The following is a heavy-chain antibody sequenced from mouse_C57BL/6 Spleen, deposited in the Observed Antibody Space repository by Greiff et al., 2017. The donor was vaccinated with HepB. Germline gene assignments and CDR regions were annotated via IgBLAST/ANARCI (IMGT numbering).Heavy chain of an antibody. J-gene: IGHJ4*01. CDR3: ASGGYYGSWNAMDY. D-gene: IGHD1-1*01. CDR1: GYTFSSSW. CDR2: IYPGDGDT. Sequence: QVQLKESGPELVKPGASVKISCKASGYTFSSSWMNWVKQRPGKGLEWIGRIYPGDGDTNYNGKFKGKATLTADKSSSTAYMQLSSLTSEDSAVYFCASGGYYGSWNAMDYWGQGTSVTVSS. V-gene: IGHV1-82*01.